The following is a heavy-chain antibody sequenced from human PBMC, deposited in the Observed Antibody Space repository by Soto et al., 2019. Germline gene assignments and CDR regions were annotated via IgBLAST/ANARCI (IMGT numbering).Heavy chain of an antibody. V-gene: IGHV4-31*11. J-gene: IGHJ4*02. CDR3: ARGVTAAGLFDS. CDR2: IHYTGSA. CDR1: GASISSGGSY. D-gene: IGHD6-13*01. Sequence: PSETLSLTCAVSGASISSGGSYWGWIRQHPGKGLGWIGLIHYTGSADYNPSLKSRVTLSVDTSQSRFSVKLSSVTAADTALYYCARGVTAAGLFDSWGQGTLVTVSS.